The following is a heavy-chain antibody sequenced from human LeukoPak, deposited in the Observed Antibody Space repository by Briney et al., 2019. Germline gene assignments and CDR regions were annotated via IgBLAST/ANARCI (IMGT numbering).Heavy chain of an antibody. Sequence: PGGSLRLSCAASGFTFRNFWMHWVRQAPGKGLLWVSRINSDGSSTTYADSVKGRFTISRDNAKNTLYLQMNSLRAEDTAVYYCARDRGSLGHWGQGTLVTVSS. D-gene: IGHD3-10*01. CDR1: GFTFRNFW. CDR3: ARDRGSLGH. J-gene: IGHJ4*02. V-gene: IGHV3-74*01. CDR2: INSDGSST.